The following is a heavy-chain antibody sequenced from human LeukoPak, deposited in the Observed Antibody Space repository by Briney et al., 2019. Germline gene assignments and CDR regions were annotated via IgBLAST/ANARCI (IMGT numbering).Heavy chain of an antibody. Sequence: GGSLRLSCAASGFTFSGSAMHWVRQASGKGLEWVGRIRSEANSYATAYAASVKGRFTISRDDSKNTAYLQMNSLKTEDTAVYYCAQWMVRGVTQHYWGQGTLVTVSS. V-gene: IGHV3-73*01. CDR1: GFTFSGSA. J-gene: IGHJ4*02. D-gene: IGHD3-10*01. CDR2: IRSEANSYAT. CDR3: AQWMVRGVTQHY.